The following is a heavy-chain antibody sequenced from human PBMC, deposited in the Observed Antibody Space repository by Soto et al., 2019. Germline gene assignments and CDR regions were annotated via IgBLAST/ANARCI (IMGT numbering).Heavy chain of an antibody. D-gene: IGHD3-3*01. CDR3: ARDSIGTIFGVVPYGMDV. CDR1: GYTFTSYG. CDR2: IGAYNGNT. V-gene: IGHV1-18*01. Sequence: ASVKVSCKASGYTFTSYGISWVRQAPGQGLEWMGWIGAYNGNTNYAQKLQGRVTMTTDTSTSTAYMELRSLRSDDTAVYYCARDSIGTIFGVVPYGMDVWGQGTTVTVSS. J-gene: IGHJ6*02.